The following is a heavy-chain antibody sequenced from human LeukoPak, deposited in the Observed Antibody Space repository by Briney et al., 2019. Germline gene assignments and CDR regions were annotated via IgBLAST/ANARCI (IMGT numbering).Heavy chain of an antibody. CDR2: ISGSAIST. D-gene: IGHD3-3*02. V-gene: IGHV3-23*01. CDR3: AKHRVALMGIDY. CDR1: GFTFDDYA. Sequence: PGGSLRLSCAASGFTFDDYAMHWVRQAPGKGLEWVSGISGSAISTFYADSVKGRFTISRDNSKNTLYLQMNSLRAEDTAVYYCAKHRVALMGIDYWGQGTLVTVSS. J-gene: IGHJ4*02.